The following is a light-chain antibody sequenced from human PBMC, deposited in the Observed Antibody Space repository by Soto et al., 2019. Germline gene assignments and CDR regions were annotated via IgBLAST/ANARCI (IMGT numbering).Light chain of an antibody. J-gene: IGLJ1*01. CDR1: SNDIGGYNY. CDR3: SSFSVASPL. Sequence: QSVLTQPASMSGSPGQSVTISCAGTSNDIGGYNYVSWYQHHPGTAPKLIIYDVSSRPSGVSHRFSGPKSGNTASLTISGLQAEDEADYYCSSFSVASPLFGTGTKVTVL. V-gene: IGLV2-14*01. CDR2: DVS.